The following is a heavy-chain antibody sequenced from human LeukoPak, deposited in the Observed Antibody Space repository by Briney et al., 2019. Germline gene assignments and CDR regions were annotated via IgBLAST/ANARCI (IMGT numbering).Heavy chain of an antibody. D-gene: IGHD3-22*01. CDR3: ARAYYYDSSGYYTNWFDP. Sequence: SETLSLTCTVSGGSISSGDYYGRWIRQPPGKGLEWIGYIYYSGSTYYNPSLKSRVTISVDTSKNQFSLKLSSVTAADTAVYYCARAYYYDSSGYYTNWFDPWGQGTLVTVSS. CDR1: GGSISSGDYY. J-gene: IGHJ5*02. CDR2: IYYSGST. V-gene: IGHV4-30-4*08.